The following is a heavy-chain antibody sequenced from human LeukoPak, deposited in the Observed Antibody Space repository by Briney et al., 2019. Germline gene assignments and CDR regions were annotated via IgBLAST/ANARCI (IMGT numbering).Heavy chain of an antibody. D-gene: IGHD3-16*01. Sequence: SETLSLTCTVSGGSISSYYWSWVRQPPGKGLEWVGYIYYSGSTTYNPSLMSRVTISVDTSKNQFSLKLRSVNAADTAVYYCARDISASRYAYGYWGQGTLVTVSS. CDR1: GGSISSYY. J-gene: IGHJ4*02. V-gene: IGHV4-59*01. CDR2: IYYSGST. CDR3: ARDISASRYAYGY.